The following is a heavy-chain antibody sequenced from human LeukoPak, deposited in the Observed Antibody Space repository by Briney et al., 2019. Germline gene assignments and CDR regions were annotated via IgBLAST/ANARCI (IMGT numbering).Heavy chain of an antibody. CDR1: GGSFSGYY. V-gene: IGHV4-34*01. J-gene: IGHJ5*02. D-gene: IGHD6-13*01. CDR2: INHSGST. Sequence: SETLSLTCAVYGGSFSGYYWSWIRQPPGKGLEWIGEINHSGSTNYNPSLKSRVTISVDTSKNQFSLKLSSVTAADTAVYYCARGLMRPAAGHRGGWFDPWGQGTLVTVSS. CDR3: ARGLMRPAAGHRGGWFDP.